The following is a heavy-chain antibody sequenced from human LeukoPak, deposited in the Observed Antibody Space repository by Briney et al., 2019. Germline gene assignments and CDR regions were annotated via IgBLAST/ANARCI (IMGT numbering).Heavy chain of an antibody. Sequence: ASVKVSCKASGYTFTGYYMHWVRQAPGQGLEWMGWINPNSGGTNYAQKFQGRVTMTRDTSISTAYMELSRLRSDDTAVYYCAGGPRITMIVVVITPIDYWGQGTLVTVSS. CDR3: AGGPRITMIVVVITPIDY. V-gene: IGHV1-2*02. CDR2: INPNSGGT. D-gene: IGHD3-22*01. CDR1: GYTFTGYY. J-gene: IGHJ4*02.